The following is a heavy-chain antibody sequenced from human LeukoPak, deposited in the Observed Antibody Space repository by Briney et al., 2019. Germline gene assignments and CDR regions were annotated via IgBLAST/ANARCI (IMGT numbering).Heavy chain of an antibody. Sequence: GASVKVSCKASGGTFSSYAISWVRQAPGQGLEWRGGIIPIFGTANYAQKFQGRVTITADESTSTAYMELSSLRSEDTAVYYCARGYSGYDRGAFDIWGQGTMVTVSS. V-gene: IGHV1-69*13. CDR1: GGTFSSYA. J-gene: IGHJ3*02. CDR3: ARGYSGYDRGAFDI. D-gene: IGHD5-12*01. CDR2: IIPIFGTA.